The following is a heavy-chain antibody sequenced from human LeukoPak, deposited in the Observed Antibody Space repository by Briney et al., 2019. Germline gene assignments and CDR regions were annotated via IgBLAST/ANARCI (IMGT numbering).Heavy chain of an antibody. CDR2: INHSGST. V-gene: IGHV4-34*01. CDR1: GGSFSGYY. J-gene: IGHJ3*02. CDR3: ARGRRLTRGAFDI. D-gene: IGHD3-10*01. Sequence: PSETLSLTCAVYGGSFSGYYWSWIRQPPGQGLEWIGEINHSGSTNYNPSLKSRVTISVDTSKNQFSLKLSSVTAADTAVYYCARGRRLTRGAFDIWGQGTMVTVSS.